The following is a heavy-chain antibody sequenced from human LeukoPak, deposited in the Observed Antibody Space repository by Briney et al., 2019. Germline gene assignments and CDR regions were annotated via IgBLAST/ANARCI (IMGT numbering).Heavy chain of an antibody. D-gene: IGHD6-13*01. J-gene: IGHJ4*02. V-gene: IGHV4-59*01. CDR1: GGSISSYY. CDR2: IYYSGST. CDR3: ARSRIAASFDY. Sequence: SETLSLTCTGAGGSISSYYWSWIRQPPGKGLEWIGYIYYSGSTDYNPSLKSRVTISVDTSKNQFSLKLSSVTAADTAVYYCARSRIAASFDYWGQGTLVTVSS.